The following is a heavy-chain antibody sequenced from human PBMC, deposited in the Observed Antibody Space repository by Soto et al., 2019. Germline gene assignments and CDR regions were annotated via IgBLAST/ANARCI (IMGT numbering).Heavy chain of an antibody. CDR2: IIAIFGTA. V-gene: IGHV1-69*01. Sequence: QVQLVQSGAEVKKPGSSVKVYCKSSGGTLSSYAISWVRQTPGQGLEWMGGIIAIFGTANYAQKFQGRVTITADESTSTAYMELSSLSSEDTAVYYCAREDSSGCSCVWGQGTMVTVSS. D-gene: IGHD6-19*01. CDR1: GGTLSSYA. CDR3: AREDSSGCSCV. J-gene: IGHJ3*01.